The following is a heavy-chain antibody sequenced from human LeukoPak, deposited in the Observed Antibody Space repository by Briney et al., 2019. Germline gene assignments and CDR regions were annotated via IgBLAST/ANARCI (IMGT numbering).Heavy chain of an antibody. J-gene: IGHJ5*02. CDR1: GGSISSYY. Sequence: PSETLSLTCTVSGGSISSYYWSWIRQPPGKGLEWIGYIYYSGSTNYNPSLKSRVTIPVDTSKNQFSLKLSSVTAADTAVYYCARDREAVANWGYDWFDPWGQGTLVTVSS. CDR3: ARDREAVANWGYDWFDP. D-gene: IGHD7-27*01. V-gene: IGHV4-59*12. CDR2: IYYSGST.